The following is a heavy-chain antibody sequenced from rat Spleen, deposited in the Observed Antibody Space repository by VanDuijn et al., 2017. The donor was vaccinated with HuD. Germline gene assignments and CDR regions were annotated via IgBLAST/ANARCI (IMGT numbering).Heavy chain of an antibody. CDR3: TRAYWDRYYFDY. CDR2: MWSGGST. V-gene: IGHV2S63*01. D-gene: IGHD5-1*01. Sequence: VQLKESGPGLVQPSQTLSLTCTVSGFSLTDYSVHWVRQPPGKGLEWMGVMWSGGSTAYNSALKSRLSISRDTSKSQVFLKINSLQTEDTAIYYCTRAYWDRYYFDYWGQGVMVTVSS. CDR1: GFSLTDYS. J-gene: IGHJ2*01.